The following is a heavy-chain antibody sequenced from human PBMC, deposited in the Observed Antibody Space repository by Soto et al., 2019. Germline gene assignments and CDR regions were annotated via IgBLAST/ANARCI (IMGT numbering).Heavy chain of an antibody. CDR3: AKDNDLDRDGPFDY. D-gene: IGHD2-2*03. Sequence: EVQLVESGGGSVQPGRSLRLSCEASGFSFDDYGMHWVRPGPGKGLEWVSGISWNSGDIYYADSVKGRFTISRDNAKRSLYLQMNSLRTEDTALYYCAKDNDLDRDGPFDYWGQGILVTVSS. V-gene: IGHV3-9*01. J-gene: IGHJ4*02. CDR2: ISWNSGDI. CDR1: GFSFDDYG.